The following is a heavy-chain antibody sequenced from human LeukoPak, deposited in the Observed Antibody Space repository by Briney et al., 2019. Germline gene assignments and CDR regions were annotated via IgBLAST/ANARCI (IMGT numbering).Heavy chain of an antibody. CDR3: ARELGHGDPRTSYFDY. CDR2: IYQSGST. CDR1: GASISSRNW. V-gene: IGHV4-4*02. Sequence: SGTLSLTCAVSGASISSRNWWNWVRQPPGKGLELIGEIYQSGSTNYNPSLKSRVTISVDKSKNYFSLELRSVTAADTAVYYCARELGHGDPRTSYFDYWGQGTLVTVSS. J-gene: IGHJ4*02. D-gene: IGHD4-17*01.